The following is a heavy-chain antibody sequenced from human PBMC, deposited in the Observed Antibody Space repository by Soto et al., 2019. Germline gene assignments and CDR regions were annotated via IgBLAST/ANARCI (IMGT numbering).Heavy chain of an antibody. J-gene: IGHJ4*02. CDR1: GGSISSGGYS. D-gene: IGHD5-12*01. Sequence: SETLSLTCAVSGGSISSGGYSWSWIRQPPGKGLEWIGYIYHSGSTYYNPSLKSRVTISVDRSKNQFSLKLSSVTVADTAVYYCAGSGYVDASILDYWGQGTLVTVSS. CDR2: IYHSGST. V-gene: IGHV4-30-2*01. CDR3: AGSGYVDASILDY.